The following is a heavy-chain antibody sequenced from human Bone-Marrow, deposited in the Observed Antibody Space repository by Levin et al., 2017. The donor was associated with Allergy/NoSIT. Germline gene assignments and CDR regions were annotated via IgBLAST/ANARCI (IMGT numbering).Heavy chain of an antibody. CDR1: GFTFSSYA. CDR3: AKPIYGSGSYNSNFDY. Sequence: PGGSLRLSCAASGFTFSSYAMSWVRQAPGKGLEWVSAISGSGGSTYYADSVKGRFTISRDNSKNTLYLQMNSLRAEDTAVYYCAKPIYGSGSYNSNFDYWGQGTLVTVSS. CDR2: ISGSGGST. D-gene: IGHD3-10*01. V-gene: IGHV3-23*01. J-gene: IGHJ4*02.